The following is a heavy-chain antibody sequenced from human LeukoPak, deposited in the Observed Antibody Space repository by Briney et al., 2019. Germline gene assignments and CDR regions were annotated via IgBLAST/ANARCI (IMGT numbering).Heavy chain of an antibody. CDR2: IYYSGST. D-gene: IGHD3-10*01. CDR3: ARVRPPYYYYYMDV. J-gene: IGHJ6*03. V-gene: IGHV4-59*01. Sequence: PSETLSLTCGVSGGSISSYYWSWIRQPPGKGLEWIGYIYYSGSTNYNPSLKSRVTISVDTSKNQFSLKLSSVTAADTAVYYCARVRPPYYYYYMDVWGKGTTVTVSS. CDR1: GGSISSYY.